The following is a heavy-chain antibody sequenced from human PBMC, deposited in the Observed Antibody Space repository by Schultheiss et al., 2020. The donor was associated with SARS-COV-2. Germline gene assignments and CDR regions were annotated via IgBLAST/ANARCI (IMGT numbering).Heavy chain of an antibody. CDR2: ISYDGNNK. Sequence: GESLKISCAASGFTFSSFAMHWVRQAPGKGLEWVAVISYDGNNKYYADSVKGRFTISRDNGKNSLYLQMNSLRAEDTAVYYCASPDYSKGDYYYYGMDVWGQGTTVTVSS. D-gene: IGHD4-11*01. CDR3: ASPDYSKGDYYYYGMDV. CDR1: GFTFSSFA. V-gene: IGHV3-30*03. J-gene: IGHJ6*02.